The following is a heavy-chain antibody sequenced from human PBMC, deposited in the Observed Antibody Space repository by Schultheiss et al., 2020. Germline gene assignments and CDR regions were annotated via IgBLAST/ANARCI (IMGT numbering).Heavy chain of an antibody. D-gene: IGHD6-6*01. CDR3: ARVAQYSSASNVFDI. J-gene: IGHJ3*02. Sequence: ASVKVSCKASGYTFTGYYMHWVRQAPGQGLEWMGWINPNSGGTNYAQKFQGWVTMTRDTSISTAYMKLSRLRSEDTAVYYCARVAQYSSASNVFDIWGQGTMVTVSS. CDR1: GYTFTGYY. CDR2: INPNSGGT. V-gene: IGHV1-2*04.